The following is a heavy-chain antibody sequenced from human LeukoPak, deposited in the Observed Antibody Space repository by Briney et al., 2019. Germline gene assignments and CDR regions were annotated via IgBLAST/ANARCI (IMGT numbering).Heavy chain of an antibody. D-gene: IGHD1-14*01. J-gene: IGHJ4*02. Sequence: ASVKVSCQSSGYTLTGYYMHWVRQAPGQGLGWMGWINPNSGGTNYAQKFQGRVTMTSETSISTAYMELSRLRSDDTAVYYCARVPFNHLGFDYWGQGTLVTVSS. CDR1: GYTLTGYY. CDR2: INPNSGGT. V-gene: IGHV1-2*02. CDR3: ARVPFNHLGFDY.